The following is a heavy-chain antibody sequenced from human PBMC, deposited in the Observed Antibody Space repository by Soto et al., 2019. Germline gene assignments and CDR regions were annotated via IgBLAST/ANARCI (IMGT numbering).Heavy chain of an antibody. J-gene: IGHJ6*02. CDR3: ARASEGYCTNGVCYENYYYGMDV. V-gene: IGHV4-30-4*01. D-gene: IGHD2-8*01. Sequence: PSETLSLTCTVSGGSISSGDYYWSWIRQPPGKGLEWIGYIYYSGSTYYNPSLKSRVTISVDTSKNQFSLKLSSVTAADTAVYYCARASEGYCTNGVCYENYYYGMDVWGQGTTVT. CDR2: IYYSGST. CDR1: GGSISSGDYY.